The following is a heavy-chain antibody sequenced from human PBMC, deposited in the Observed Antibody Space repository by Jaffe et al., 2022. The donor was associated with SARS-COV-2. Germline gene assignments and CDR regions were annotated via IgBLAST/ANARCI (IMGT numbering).Heavy chain of an antibody. D-gene: IGHD6-6*01. CDR3: ARLVGRLGGTHIVVRLDV. J-gene: IGHJ6*02. CDR2: VYPGDSDT. Sequence: EVQLVQSGAEVKKPGESLKISCKGFGYSFTNYWIGWVRQMPGKGLEWMGIVYPGDSDTRFSPSFRGQVTISADKSISTAYLQWSSLKASDTAMYYCARLVGRLGGTHIVVRLDVWGQGTTVTVSS. CDR1: GYSFTNYW. V-gene: IGHV5-51*01.